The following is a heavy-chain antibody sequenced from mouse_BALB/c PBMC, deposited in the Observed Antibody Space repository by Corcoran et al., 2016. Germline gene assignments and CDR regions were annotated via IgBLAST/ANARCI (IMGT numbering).Heavy chain of an antibody. Sequence: QIQLVQSGPELKKPGETVKISCKASGYTFTNYGMNWVKQAPGKGLKWMGWINTYTGEPTYADDFKGRFAFSLETSASTAYLQINHLKNEDTATYFCARRATTATAWFAYWGQGTLLTVSA. J-gene: IGHJ3*01. CDR1: GYTFTNYG. CDR2: INTYTGEP. CDR3: ARRATTATAWFAY. V-gene: IGHV9-3-1*01. D-gene: IGHD1-2*01.